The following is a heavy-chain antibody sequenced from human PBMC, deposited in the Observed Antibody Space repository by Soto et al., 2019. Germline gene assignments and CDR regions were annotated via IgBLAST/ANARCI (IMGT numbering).Heavy chain of an antibody. CDR1: GFACRNHW. Sequence: GGPLRLTCSAAGFACRNHWMNWARQVPGKGLVWLARINKDGRSTDYADSVKGRFTISRDNAKNKEYLQMNNLRVVDTAVYYCARLIGNSWLDSWGQGTLVTGSS. CDR2: INKDGRST. V-gene: IGHV3-74*01. CDR3: ARLIGNSWLDS. J-gene: IGHJ5*01. D-gene: IGHD2-8*01.